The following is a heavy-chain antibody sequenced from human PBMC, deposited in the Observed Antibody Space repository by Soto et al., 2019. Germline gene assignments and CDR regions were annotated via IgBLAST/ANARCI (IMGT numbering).Heavy chain of an antibody. CDR3: ARRPPIVGAILGFDY. CDR1: GGSISSYY. Sequence: SETLSLTCTVSGGSISSYYWSWIRQPPGKGLEWIGDIYYSGSTNYNPSLKSRVTISVDTSKNQFSLKLISVTAADTAVYYCARRPPIVGAILGFDYWGQGTLVTVSS. J-gene: IGHJ4*02. D-gene: IGHD1-26*01. V-gene: IGHV4-59*08. CDR2: IYYSGST.